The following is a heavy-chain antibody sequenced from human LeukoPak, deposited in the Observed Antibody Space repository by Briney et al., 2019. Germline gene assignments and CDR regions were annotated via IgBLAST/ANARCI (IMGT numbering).Heavy chain of an antibody. V-gene: IGHV1-46*01. CDR2: INPSGGST. CDR1: GYTFTTYY. Sequence: ASVTVSCKASGYTFTTYYVHWVRQAPGQGLEWMGIINPSGGSTTYAQKFQGRVTITADKSTSTAYMELSSLRSEDTAVYYCASFSGIVVVTDHYYYYMDVWGKGTTVTVSS. CDR3: ASFSGIVVVTDHYYYYMDV. J-gene: IGHJ6*03. D-gene: IGHD2-21*02.